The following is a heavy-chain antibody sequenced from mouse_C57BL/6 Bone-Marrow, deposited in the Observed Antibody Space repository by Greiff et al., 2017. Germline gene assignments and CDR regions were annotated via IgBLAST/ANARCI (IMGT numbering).Heavy chain of an antibody. V-gene: IGHV14-4*01. CDR2: IDPENGDT. Sequence: VQLQQSGAELVRPGASVKLSCTASGFNIKDDYMHWVKQRPEQGLEWIGWIDPENGDTEYASKFQGKATITADTSSNTAYPQLSSLTSEDTAVYYCTTFITTLVADYWGQGTTLTVSS. CDR3: TTFITTLVADY. D-gene: IGHD1-1*01. CDR1: GFNIKDDY. J-gene: IGHJ2*01.